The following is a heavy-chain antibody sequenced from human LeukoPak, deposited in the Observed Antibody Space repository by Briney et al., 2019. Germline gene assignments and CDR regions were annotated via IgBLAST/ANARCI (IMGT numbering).Heavy chain of an antibody. CDR3: AKERGGEFDY. D-gene: IGHD2-21*01. V-gene: IGHV3-23*01. CDR1: GFTFSSYG. J-gene: IGHJ4*02. Sequence: GGSLRLSCAASGFTFSSYGMSWVRQAPGKGLEWVSAISSGGNTYYADSVKGRFTISRDNSKNSLYLQMNSLRAEDTAVYYCAKERGGEFDYWGQGTLVTVSS. CDR2: ISSGGNT.